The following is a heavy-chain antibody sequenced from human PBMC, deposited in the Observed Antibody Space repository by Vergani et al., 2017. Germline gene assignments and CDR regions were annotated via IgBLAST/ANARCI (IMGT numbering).Heavy chain of an antibody. D-gene: IGHD3-10*01. V-gene: IGHV5-51*03. J-gene: IGHJ6*02. CDR3: AGGKYYYGSGSYGYYYGMDV. Sequence: EVQLVQSGAEVKKPGESLKISCQGSGYSITNYWIAWVRQRPGKGLEWMGIIYAGDSDVRYSPSFQGQVTMSVDKSLSTAYLQWSSLKASDTATYYCAGGKYYYGSGSYGYYYGMDVWGQGTTVTVSS. CDR1: GYSITNYW. CDR2: IYAGDSDV.